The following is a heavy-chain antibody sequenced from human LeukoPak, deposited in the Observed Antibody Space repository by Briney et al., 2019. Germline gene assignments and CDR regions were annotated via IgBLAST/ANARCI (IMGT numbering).Heavy chain of an antibody. D-gene: IGHD6-6*01. J-gene: IGHJ4*02. CDR3: AKAYSSSSQVEYY. CDR1: GFTFSTYS. Sequence: GGSLRLSCAASGFTFSTYSMNWVRQAPGKGLEWVAVISYDGSNKYYADSVKGRFTISRDNSKNTLYLQMNSLRAEDTAVYYCAKAYSSSSQVEYYWGQGTLVTVSS. CDR2: ISYDGSNK. V-gene: IGHV3-30*18.